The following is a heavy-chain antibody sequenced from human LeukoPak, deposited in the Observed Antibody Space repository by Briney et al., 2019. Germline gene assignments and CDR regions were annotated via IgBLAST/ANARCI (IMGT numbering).Heavy chain of an antibody. V-gene: IGHV5-51*01. J-gene: IGHJ4*02. CDR3: GRVRAYSSASYYFDS. Sequence: GESLKISCKGSGYDFTTYYVGWVRQMPGKGLEWMGIIYPGDSDTRYSPSFQGQVTISADKSITAAYLQWSSPKASDTAMYYCGRVRAYSSASYYFDSWGQGTLVTVSS. CDR2: IYPGDSDT. CDR1: GYDFTTYY. D-gene: IGHD3-10*01.